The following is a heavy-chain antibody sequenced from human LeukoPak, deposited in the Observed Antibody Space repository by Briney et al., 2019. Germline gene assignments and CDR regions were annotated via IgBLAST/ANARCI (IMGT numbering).Heavy chain of an antibody. J-gene: IGHJ4*02. CDR1: GGTFSSYA. D-gene: IGHD3-22*01. V-gene: IGHV1-69*06. Sequence: ASVKVSCKASGGTFSSYAISWVRQAPGQGLEWMGGIIPIFGTANYAQKFQGRVTITADRSTSTAYMELSSLRSEDTALYHCARGCEGSMSSGYYRNVCYWGQGTLVTVSS. CDR3: ARGCEGSMSSGYYRNVCY. CDR2: IIPIFGTA.